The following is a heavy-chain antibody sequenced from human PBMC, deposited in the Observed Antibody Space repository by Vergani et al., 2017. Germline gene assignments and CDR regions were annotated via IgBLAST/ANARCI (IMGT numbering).Heavy chain of an antibody. CDR1: GFTFSSYA. J-gene: IGHJ6*03. CDR2: ISYDGSNK. V-gene: IGHV3-30*04. Sequence: QVQLVESGGGVVQPGRSLRLSCAASGFTFSSYAMHWVRQAPGKGLEWGAVISYDGSNKYYADSVKGRFTISRDNSKNTLYLQMNSLRAEDTAVYYCARDRFGIVLMVYDTGNYMDVWGKGTTVTVSS. CDR3: ARDRFGIVLMVYDTGNYMDV. D-gene: IGHD2-8*01.